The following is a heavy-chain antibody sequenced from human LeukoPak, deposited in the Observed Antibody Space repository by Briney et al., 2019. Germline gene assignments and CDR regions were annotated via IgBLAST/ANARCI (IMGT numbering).Heavy chain of an antibody. CDR1: GFTFSSYS. CDR2: ISSSSSTI. CDR3: ARERIVVVPAASRGYYYYMDV. J-gene: IGHJ6*03. D-gene: IGHD2-2*01. V-gene: IGHV3-48*01. Sequence: GGSLRLSCAASGFTFSSYSMNWVRQAPGKGLEWVSYISSSSSTIYYADSVRGRFTISRDNAKNPLYLQMNSLRAEDTAVYYCARERIVVVPAASRGYYYYMDVWGKGTTLTVSS.